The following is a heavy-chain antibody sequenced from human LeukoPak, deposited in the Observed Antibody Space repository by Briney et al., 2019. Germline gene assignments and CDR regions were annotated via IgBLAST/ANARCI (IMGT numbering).Heavy chain of an antibody. J-gene: IGHJ4*02. Sequence: ASVKVSCKASGYTFTSYGISWVRQAPGQGLEWMGWISAYNGNTNYAQKLQGRVTMTTDTSTSTAYMELRSLRSDDTAVYYCARDPLLWFGESHPDYWGQGTLVTVSS. CDR1: GYTFTSYG. CDR2: ISAYNGNT. CDR3: ARDPLLWFGESHPDY. V-gene: IGHV1-18*01. D-gene: IGHD3-10*01.